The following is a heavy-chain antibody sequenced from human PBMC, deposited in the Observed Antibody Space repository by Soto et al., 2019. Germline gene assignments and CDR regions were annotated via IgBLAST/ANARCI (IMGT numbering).Heavy chain of an antibody. CDR2: IKPDESEK. Sequence: VQLVESGGGVVQPGRSLRLSCSASGFNVNSYGVHWVRQAPGKGLEWVARIKPDESEKKYADSVKGRFSISRDNAKNSMYLQMDSLRGEDTAVYYCVRGGSNYASWGQGTLVTVSS. CDR1: GFNVNSYG. D-gene: IGHD4-4*01. CDR3: VRGGSNYAS. J-gene: IGHJ5*02. V-gene: IGHV3-7*01.